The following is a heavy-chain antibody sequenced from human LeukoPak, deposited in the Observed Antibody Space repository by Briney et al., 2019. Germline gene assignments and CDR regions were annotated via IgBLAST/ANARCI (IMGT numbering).Heavy chain of an antibody. CDR1: GFTFSSYA. CDR3: ARDLLVGAPDYFDY. J-gene: IGHJ4*02. CDR2: ISYDAKVK. D-gene: IGHD1-26*01. Sequence: PGGSLRLSCAASGFTFSSYAMHWVRQAPGKGLEWVAVISYDAKVKYYSDSVKGRFTISRDSSKNTLYLQMNSLRAEDTAVYYCARDLLVGAPDYFDYWGQGTLVTVSS. V-gene: IGHV3-30*04.